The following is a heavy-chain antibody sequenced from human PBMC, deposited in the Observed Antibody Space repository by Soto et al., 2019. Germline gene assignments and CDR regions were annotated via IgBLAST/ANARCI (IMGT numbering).Heavy chain of an antibody. V-gene: IGHV1-24*01. CDR2: FDPEDAEI. Sequence: ASVKVSFKGSGYTLTELSMHWVRQAPGKGLEWMGGFDPEDAEIIYAQKFQGRVTMTEDTSTDTAYMELSSLRSEDTAVYYCAGITMIVVGAYGMDVWGQGTTVTVSS. J-gene: IGHJ6*02. CDR1: GYTLTELS. D-gene: IGHD3-22*01. CDR3: AGITMIVVGAYGMDV.